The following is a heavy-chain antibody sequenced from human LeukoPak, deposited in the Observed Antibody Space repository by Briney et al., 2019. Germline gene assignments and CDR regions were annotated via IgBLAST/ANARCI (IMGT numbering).Heavy chain of an antibody. J-gene: IGHJ4*02. CDR2: ISGSGGTT. D-gene: IGHD6-6*01. Sequence: GGSLRLSCAASGFTFSSYAMNWVRQAPGKGLEWVSGISGSGGTTYYADSVKGRFTISRDNSKNTLYLQMNSLRAEDTAVYYCAKYSNSSFFDYWGQGTLVTVSS. V-gene: IGHV3-23*01. CDR1: GFTFSSYA. CDR3: AKYSNSSFFDY.